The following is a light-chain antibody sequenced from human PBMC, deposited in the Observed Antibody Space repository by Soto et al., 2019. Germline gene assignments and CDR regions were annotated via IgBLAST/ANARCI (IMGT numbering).Light chain of an antibody. CDR3: SSYTSSSTL. J-gene: IGLJ2*01. CDR1: SSDVGGYNY. Sequence: QSALTQPASVSGSPGQSITISCTGTSSDVGGYNYVSWYQQHPGKAPKLMIYEVNNRPSGISNRFSGSKSGNTASLTISGLLAEDEADYYCSSYTSSSTLFGGGTKVTVL. V-gene: IGLV2-14*01. CDR2: EVN.